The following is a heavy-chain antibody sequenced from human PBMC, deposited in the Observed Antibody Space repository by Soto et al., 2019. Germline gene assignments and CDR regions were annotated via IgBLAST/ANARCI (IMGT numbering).Heavy chain of an antibody. V-gene: IGHV4-39*01. CDR1: GGSISSSSYY. CDR2: IYYSGST. CDR3: ARHWYYYDSSGYYYDHYYYGMDV. Sequence: SETLSLTCTVSGGSISSSSYYWGWIRQPPGKGLEWIGSIYYSGSTYYNPSLKSRVTISVDTSKNQFSLKLSSVTAADTAVYYCARHWYYYDSSGYYYDHYYYGMDVWGQGTKVTVSS. J-gene: IGHJ6*02. D-gene: IGHD3-22*01.